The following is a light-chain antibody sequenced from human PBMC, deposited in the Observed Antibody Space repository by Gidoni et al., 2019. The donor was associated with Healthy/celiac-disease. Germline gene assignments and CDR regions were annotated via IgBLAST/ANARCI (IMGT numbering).Light chain of an antibody. Sequence: QSALTQPASVSGSPGQSLPISCTGTSSDVGGYHYVSWYQQHPGKAPKLMIYDVSNRPSGVSNRFSGSKSGNTASLTISGLQAEDEADYYCSSYTSSSTLYVVFGGGTKLTVL. CDR2: DVS. CDR1: SSDVGGYHY. J-gene: IGLJ2*01. CDR3: SSYTSSSTLYVV. V-gene: IGLV2-14*01.